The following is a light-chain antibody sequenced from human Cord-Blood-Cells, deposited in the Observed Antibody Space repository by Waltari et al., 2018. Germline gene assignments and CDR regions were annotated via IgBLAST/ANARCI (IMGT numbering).Light chain of an antibody. CDR3: CSYAGSYTLV. CDR1: SSDAGGYNY. J-gene: IGLJ2*01. V-gene: IGLV2-11*01. Sequence: QSALTQPRSVSGSPGQSVTLSCTGTSSDAGGYNYVSGYQQHPGKAPKLMIYDGSKRPSGVPDRFAGSKSGNTASLTISGLQAEDEADYYCCSYAGSYTLVFGGGTKLTVL. CDR2: DGS.